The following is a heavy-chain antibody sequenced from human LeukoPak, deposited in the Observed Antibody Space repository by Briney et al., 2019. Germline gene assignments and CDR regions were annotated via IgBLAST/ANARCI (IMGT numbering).Heavy chain of an antibody. J-gene: IGHJ5*02. Sequence: KPSETLSLTCTVSGGSISSSSYYWGWIRQPPGKGLEWIVSIYYSGSTYYNPSLKSRVTISVDTSKNQFSLKLSSVTAADTAVYYCARGSGELAQGGDYNWFDPWGQGTLVTVSS. V-gene: IGHV4-39*07. D-gene: IGHD1-26*01. CDR1: GGSISSSSYY. CDR3: ARGSGELAQGGDYNWFDP. CDR2: IYYSGST.